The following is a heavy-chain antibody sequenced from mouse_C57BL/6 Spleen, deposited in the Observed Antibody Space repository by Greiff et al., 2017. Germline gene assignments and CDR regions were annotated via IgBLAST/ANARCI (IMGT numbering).Heavy chain of an antibody. Sequence: QVQLQQPGTELVKPGASGYTFTSYWMHWVKQRPGQGLEWIGNINPSNGGTNYNEKFKSKATLTVDKSSSTAYMQLSSLTSENSAVYYCARSVGITTVVAYFDYWGQGTTLTVSS. CDR3: ARSVGITTVVAYFDY. CDR1: GYTFTSYW. CDR2: INPSNGGT. J-gene: IGHJ2*01. V-gene: IGHV1-53*01. D-gene: IGHD1-1*01.